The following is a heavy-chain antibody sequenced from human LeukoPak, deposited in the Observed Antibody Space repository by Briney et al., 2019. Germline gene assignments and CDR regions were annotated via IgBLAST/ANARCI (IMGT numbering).Heavy chain of an antibody. J-gene: IGHJ4*02. V-gene: IGHV1-69*01. D-gene: IGHD1-1*01. Sequence: GASVKVSCKASGGTFSSYAISWVRQAPGQGLEWMGGIIPIFGTANYAQKFQGRVTITADESTSTAYMELSSLRSEDTAVYYCARSAVSWGTKPIPYYFDYWGQGTLVTVSS. CDR2: IIPIFGTA. CDR3: ARSAVSWGTKPIPYYFDY. CDR1: GGTFSSYA.